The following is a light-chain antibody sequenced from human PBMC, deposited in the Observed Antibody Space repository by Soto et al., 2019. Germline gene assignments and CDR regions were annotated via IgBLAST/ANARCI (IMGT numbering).Light chain of an antibody. CDR3: CSHAGSYTMV. V-gene: IGLV2-11*01. J-gene: IGLJ2*01. CDR1: SSDVGGYNY. CDR2: DVT. Sequence: QSVLTQPRSVSGSPGQSVTISCTGTSSDVGGYNYVSWYQQHPGKAPRLMIFDVTMRPSGVPDRFSGSKSGNTASLTISGLQAEDEADYYCCSHAGSYTMVFGGGTKLTVL.